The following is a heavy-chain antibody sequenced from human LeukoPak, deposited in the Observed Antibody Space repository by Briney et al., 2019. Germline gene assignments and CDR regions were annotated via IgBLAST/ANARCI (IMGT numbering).Heavy chain of an antibody. CDR1: GYTFTSYA. CDR2: INAGNGNT. J-gene: IGHJ4*02. Sequence: ASVTVSCKASGYTFTSYAMHWVRQAPGQRREWMGWINAGNGNTKYSQKFQGRVTITRDTSASTAYMELSSLRSEDTAVYYCARVVEGYYDSSGYERYFDYWGQGTLVTVSS. D-gene: IGHD3-22*01. V-gene: IGHV1-3*01. CDR3: ARVVEGYYDSSGYERYFDY.